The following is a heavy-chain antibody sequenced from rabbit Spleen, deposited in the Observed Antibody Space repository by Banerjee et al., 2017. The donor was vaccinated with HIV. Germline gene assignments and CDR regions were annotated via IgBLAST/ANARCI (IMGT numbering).Heavy chain of an antibody. CDR2: IYAGGSGTT. V-gene: IGHV1S40*01. D-gene: IGHD6-1*01. Sequence: QSLEESGGDLVKPGASLTLTCTASGFSFCGSHYMCWVRQAPGKGLEWIACIYAGGSGTTNYASWAKGRFTISKASSTTVTLQMTSLTAADTATYFCARLGHADYPYAYGLKLWGPGTLVTVS. CDR1: GFSFCGSHY. J-gene: IGHJ4*01. CDR3: ARLGHADYPYAYGLKL.